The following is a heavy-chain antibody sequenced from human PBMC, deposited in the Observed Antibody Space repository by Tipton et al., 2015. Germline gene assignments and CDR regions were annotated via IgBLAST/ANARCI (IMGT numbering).Heavy chain of an antibody. V-gene: IGHV4-59*01. CDR3: AREAYSSSGLIFDY. J-gene: IGHJ4*02. D-gene: IGHD6-6*01. CDR1: GEALGTYY. CDR2: IYYSGST. Sequence: GEALGTYYWSWIRQPPGKGLEWIGYIYYSGSTNYNPSLKSRVTISVDTSKNQFSLKLRSVTAADTAVYYCAREAYSSSGLIFDYWGQGTLVTVSS.